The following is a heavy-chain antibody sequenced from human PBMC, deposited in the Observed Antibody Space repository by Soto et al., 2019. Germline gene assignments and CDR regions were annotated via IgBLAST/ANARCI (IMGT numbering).Heavy chain of an antibody. CDR3: ARDPGYRRSWHLRKYYFDY. CDR1: GVTFSSDG. J-gene: IGHJ4*02. Sequence: PGGSLGLSCAASGVTFSSDGMHCVRQAPGKGLEWVAVIWYDGSNKYYADSVKGRFTISRDNSKNTLYLQMNSLRAEDTAVYYCARDPGYRRSWHLRKYYFDYWGQGTLVTVSS. V-gene: IGHV3-33*01. CDR2: IWYDGSNK. D-gene: IGHD6-13*01.